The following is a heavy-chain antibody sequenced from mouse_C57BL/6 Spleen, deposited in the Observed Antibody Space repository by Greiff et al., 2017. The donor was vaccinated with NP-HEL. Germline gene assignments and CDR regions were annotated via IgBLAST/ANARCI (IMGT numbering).Heavy chain of an antibody. CDR3: ARGYYGSRVSYYAMDY. V-gene: IGHV1-61*01. Sequence: QVQLKQPGAELVRPGSSVKLSCKASGYTFTSYWMDWVKQRPGQGLEWIGNIYPSDSETHYNQKFKDKATLTVDKSSSTAYMQLSSLTSEDSAVYYCARGYYGSRVSYYAMDYWGQGTSVTVSS. D-gene: IGHD1-1*01. J-gene: IGHJ4*01. CDR2: IYPSDSET. CDR1: GYTFTSYW.